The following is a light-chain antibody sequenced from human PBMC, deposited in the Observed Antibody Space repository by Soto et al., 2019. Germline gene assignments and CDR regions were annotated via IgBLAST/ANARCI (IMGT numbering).Light chain of an antibody. Sequence: QTVLTEPASGSGSPGQSITIYCICTGSDIGGYNYVSWYQQHPGKAPTLMIYDVWARPLGVSHRFSGSKSGNTASLTISGLQGDDEADYYCTSYTADMTYVFGTGTKVTVL. J-gene: IGLJ1*01. CDR1: GSDIGGYNY. V-gene: IGLV2-14*03. CDR2: DVW. CDR3: TSYTADMTYV.